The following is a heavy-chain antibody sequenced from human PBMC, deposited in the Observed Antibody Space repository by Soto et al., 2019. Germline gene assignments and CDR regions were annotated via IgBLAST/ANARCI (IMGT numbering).Heavy chain of an antibody. D-gene: IGHD2-15*01. CDR1: GFTFSGST. V-gene: IGHV3-73*02. CDR3: TGGYCTGGTCYSGYFQH. Sequence: VQLVQSGGGLVQPGGSLKLSCAASGFTFSGSTVHWVRQASGEGLQWVGRIRSKANDYATTYIASVKGRFTISRDDSRNTAYLQMSDLKTEDTAVYYCTGGYCTGGTCYSGYFQHWGQGARVTVFS. CDR2: IRSKANDYAT. J-gene: IGHJ1*01.